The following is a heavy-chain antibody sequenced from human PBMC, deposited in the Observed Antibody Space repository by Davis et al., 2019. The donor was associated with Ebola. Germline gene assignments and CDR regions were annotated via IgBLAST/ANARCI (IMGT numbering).Heavy chain of an antibody. D-gene: IGHD6-19*01. CDR3: STRTSSGWKLYGMDV. Sequence: GESLKISCAASGFTFSSYWMSWVRRAPGKGLEWVGRIKSKTDGGTTDYAAPVKGRFTISREDSKNTLFLQMNSLKTEDTAVYYCSTRTSSGWKLYGMDVWGQGTTVTVSS. V-gene: IGHV3-15*01. CDR1: GFTFSSYW. CDR2: IKSKTDGGTT. J-gene: IGHJ6*02.